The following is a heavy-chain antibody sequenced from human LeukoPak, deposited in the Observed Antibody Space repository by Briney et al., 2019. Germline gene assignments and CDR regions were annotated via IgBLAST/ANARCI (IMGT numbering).Heavy chain of an antibody. Sequence: GGSLRLSCAASGFTFSSYSMNWVRQAPGKGLEWVANINQDGSEKYYVDSVKGRFTISRDNAKNPLYLYMNSLRAEDTAVYYCARYTDYYLSFWGQGTLVIVSS. CDR3: ARYTDYYLSF. CDR1: GFTFSSYS. D-gene: IGHD2-21*02. V-gene: IGHV3-7*01. CDR2: INQDGSEK. J-gene: IGHJ4*02.